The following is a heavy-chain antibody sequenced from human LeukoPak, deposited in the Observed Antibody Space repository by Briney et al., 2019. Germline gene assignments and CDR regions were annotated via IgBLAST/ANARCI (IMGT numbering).Heavy chain of an antibody. CDR2: ISSSSSYI. V-gene: IGHV3-21*01. CDR1: GFTFSSYS. Sequence: PGGSLRLSCAASGFTFSSYSMNWVRQAPGKGLEWVSSISSSSSYIYYADSVKGRFTISRDNAKNSLYLQMNSLRAEDTAVYYCARVFARHDDYYYYYYYMDVWGKGTTVTVSS. D-gene: IGHD2-21*01. J-gene: IGHJ6*03. CDR3: ARVFARHDDYYYYYYYMDV.